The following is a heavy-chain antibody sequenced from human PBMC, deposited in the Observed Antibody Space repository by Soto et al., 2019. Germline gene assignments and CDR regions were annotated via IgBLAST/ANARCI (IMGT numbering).Heavy chain of an antibody. CDR3: ATQGESPYYYYGMDV. Sequence: GGSLRLSCAASGFTFSSYAMSWVRQAPGKGLEWVLAISGSGGSTYYADSVKGRFTISRDNSKNTLYLQMNSLRAEDTAVYYCATQGESPYYYYGMDVWGQGTTVTVSS. J-gene: IGHJ6*02. CDR2: ISGSGGST. V-gene: IGHV3-23*01. CDR1: GFTFSSYA. D-gene: IGHD3-16*01.